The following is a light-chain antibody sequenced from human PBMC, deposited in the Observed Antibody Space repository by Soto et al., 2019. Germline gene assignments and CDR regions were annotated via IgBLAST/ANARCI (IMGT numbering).Light chain of an antibody. V-gene: IGLV2-14*01. CDR2: DVS. J-gene: IGLJ2*01. CDR3: SSYTSSSHVV. CDR1: SSDVGGYNY. Sequence: QSALTQPASVSGSPGQSITISCTGTSSDVGGYNYVSWYQQHPGKAPKLMIYDVSNRPSGVSNRFSGSKSDNTASLTISGLQAEDEADYYCSSYTSSSHVVFGGGTQLTVL.